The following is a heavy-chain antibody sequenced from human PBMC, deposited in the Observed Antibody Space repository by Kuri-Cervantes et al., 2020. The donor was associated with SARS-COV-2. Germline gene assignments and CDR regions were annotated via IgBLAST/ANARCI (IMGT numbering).Heavy chain of an antibody. CDR2: ISGSGGST. CDR1: GFTFSSYA. D-gene: IGHD4-17*01. CDR3: ARETTVTTFAY. J-gene: IGHJ4*02. Sequence: LSLTCAASGFTFSSYAMSWVRQAPGKGLEWVSAISGSGGSTYYADSVKGRFTISRDNSKNTLYLQMNSLRAEDTAVYYCARETTVTTFAYWGQGTLVTVSS. V-gene: IGHV3-23*01.